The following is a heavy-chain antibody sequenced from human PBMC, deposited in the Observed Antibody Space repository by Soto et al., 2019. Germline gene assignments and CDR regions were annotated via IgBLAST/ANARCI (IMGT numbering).Heavy chain of an antibody. Sequence: PSETLSLTCAVSGGSINTYYWSWVRQPPGKGLEWIGNIHHSGSTNYKPTLNSRVTISIDTSKNKLSLWLNSVTAADTAVYYCARAVYCTTANCWDDFHYYNCDVRGQGTAVTVSS. CDR1: GGSINTYY. V-gene: IGHV4-59*01. CDR2: IHHSGST. D-gene: IGHD2-2*01. CDR3: ARAVYCTTANCWDDFHYYNCDV. J-gene: IGHJ6*02.